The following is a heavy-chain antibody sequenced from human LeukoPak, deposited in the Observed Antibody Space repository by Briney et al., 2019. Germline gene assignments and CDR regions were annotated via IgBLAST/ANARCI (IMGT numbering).Heavy chain of an antibody. D-gene: IGHD4-23*01. CDR3: ARHRSDTGGKKGVNWFDP. V-gene: IGHV4-59*01. CDR1: GGSIKTYY. Sequence: PSETLSLTCSVSGGSIKTYYWSWIRQPPGKGLGWLGNIYFGGTTDYNSSLKSRLTISVDTFKNQLSLNLQSVTAADTATYYCARHRSDTGGKKGVNWFDPWGQGTLVTVSS. J-gene: IGHJ5*02. CDR2: IYFGGTT.